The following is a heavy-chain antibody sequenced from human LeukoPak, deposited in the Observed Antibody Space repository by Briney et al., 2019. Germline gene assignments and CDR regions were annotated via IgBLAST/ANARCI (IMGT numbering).Heavy chain of an antibody. Sequence: GSLRLSCAASGFTFSNAWMSWVRQAPGKGLEWVGRIKSKTDGGTTDYAAPVKGRFTTSRDDSKNTLYLQMNSLKTEDTAVYYCTKDDYGDYLDYWGQGTLVTVSS. V-gene: IGHV3-15*01. D-gene: IGHD4-17*01. CDR2: IKSKTDGGTT. CDR3: TKDDYGDYLDY. J-gene: IGHJ4*02. CDR1: GFTFSNAW.